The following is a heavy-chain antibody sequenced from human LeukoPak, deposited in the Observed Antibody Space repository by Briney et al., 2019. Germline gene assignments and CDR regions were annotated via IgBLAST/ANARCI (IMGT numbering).Heavy chain of an antibody. J-gene: IGHJ4*02. Sequence: PSQTLSLTCAVSGGSISSGSSAWSWIRQPPGKGLEWIGYIYLSGTTYRTPSLKSRVTISLDRSKHQFSLNLKSVTAADTAVYFCARAVYYYDSSGYYYGVYFDYGGQGTLVTVSP. D-gene: IGHD3-22*01. CDR2: IYLSGTT. CDR1: GGSISSGSSA. CDR3: ARAVYYYDSSGYYYGVYFDY. V-gene: IGHV4-30-2*01.